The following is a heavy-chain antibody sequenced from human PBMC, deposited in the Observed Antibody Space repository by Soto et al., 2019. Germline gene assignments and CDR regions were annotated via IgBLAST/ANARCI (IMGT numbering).Heavy chain of an antibody. V-gene: IGHV3-7*05. D-gene: IGHD2-15*01. CDR3: ARPVVVLSGTAYFDF. CDR2: IDKVGSDK. J-gene: IGHJ4*02. CDR1: GFTFSSYW. Sequence: GGSLRLSCAASGFTFSSYWMHWVRQAPGKGLEWVASIDKVGSDKYYVASVKGRFTVSRDNAKNSQYLQMDSLRAEDTAVYYCARPVVVLSGTAYFDFWGQGTLVTVSS.